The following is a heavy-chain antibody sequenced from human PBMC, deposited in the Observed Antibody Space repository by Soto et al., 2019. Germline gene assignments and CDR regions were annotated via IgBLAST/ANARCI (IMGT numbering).Heavy chain of an antibody. CDR3: ARDRPFEDFWSGYYEY. Sequence: ASVKVSCKASGYTFTSYGISWVRQAPGQGLEWMGWISAYNGNTNYAQKLQGRVTMTTDTSTSTAYMELRSLRSDDTAVYYCARDRPFEDFWSGYYEYWGQGTLVTVSS. CDR1: GYTFTSYG. CDR2: ISAYNGNT. D-gene: IGHD3-3*01. J-gene: IGHJ4*02. V-gene: IGHV1-18*01.